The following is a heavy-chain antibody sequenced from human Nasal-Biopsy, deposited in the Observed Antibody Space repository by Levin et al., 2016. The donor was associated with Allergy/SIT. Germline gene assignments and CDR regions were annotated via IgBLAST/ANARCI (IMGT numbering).Heavy chain of an antibody. V-gene: IGHV4-38-2*01. D-gene: IGHD3-10*01. J-gene: IGHJ4*02. Sequence: SETLSLTCSVSGYYISSGYYWGWVRQSPGEGLEWIGNVFRTGDTYYNPSLKSRVTITVDTSQNQFSLRLRSVTVADAAIYYCVKVKYHPGSDHYYYFDYWGQGTLVTISS. CDR1: GYYISSGYY. CDR2: VFRTGDT. CDR3: VKVKYHPGSDHYYYFDY.